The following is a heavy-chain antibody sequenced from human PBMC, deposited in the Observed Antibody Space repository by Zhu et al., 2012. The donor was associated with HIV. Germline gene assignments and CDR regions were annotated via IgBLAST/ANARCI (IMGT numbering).Heavy chain of an antibody. V-gene: IGHV4-39*07. J-gene: IGHJ4*02. D-gene: IGHD2-15*01. CDR1: GGSISSSSYY. Sequence: QVQLQESGPGLVKPSETLSLTCTVSGGSISSSSYYWGWIRQPPGKGLEWIGSIYYSGSTYYNPSLKSRVTISVDTSKNQFSLKLSSVTAADTAVYYCANYCSGGSCYSLYAYWGQGTLVHRLL. CDR2: IYYSGST. CDR3: ANYCSGGSCYSLYAY.